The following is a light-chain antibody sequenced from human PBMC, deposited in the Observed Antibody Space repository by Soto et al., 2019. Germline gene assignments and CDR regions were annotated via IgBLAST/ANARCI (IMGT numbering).Light chain of an antibody. CDR1: QSISSY. V-gene: IGKV1-39*01. CDR3: QQSYSTPRT. Sequence: DIQMTQSPSSLSASVGHRVTITCRASQSISSYLNWYQQKPGKAPKLLIYAASSLQSGVPSRFSGSGSGTDVTLTISSLQPEDFGTYYCQQSYSTPRTFGQGTKVEIK. J-gene: IGKJ1*01. CDR2: AAS.